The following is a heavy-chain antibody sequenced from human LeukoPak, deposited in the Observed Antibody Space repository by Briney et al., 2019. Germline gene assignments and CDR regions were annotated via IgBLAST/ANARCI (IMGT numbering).Heavy chain of an antibody. V-gene: IGHV3-74*01. CDR1: GFTFSSYW. J-gene: IGHJ6*02. CDR3: ASIPPAVTILTGGGNGMDV. CDR2: INSDGSST. Sequence: GGSLRLSCAASGFTFSSYWMHWVRQAPGKGLVWVSRINSDGSSTSYADSVKGRFTISRDNAKNTLYLQMNSLRAEDTAVYYCASIPPAVTILTGGGNGMDVWGQGTTVTVSS. D-gene: IGHD3-9*01.